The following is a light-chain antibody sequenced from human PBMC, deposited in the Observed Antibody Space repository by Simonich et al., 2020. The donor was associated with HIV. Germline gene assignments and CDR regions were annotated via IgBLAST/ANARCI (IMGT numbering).Light chain of an antibody. CDR3: QQYNNWPPLT. CDR1: QSVSSSY. CDR2: AAS. V-gene: IGKV3-15*01. J-gene: IGKJ4*01. Sequence: EIVLTQSPGTLSLSPGERATLSCRASQSVSSSYLAWYQQKPGLAPRLLIYAASTRATGIPARFSGSGSGTEFTLTISSTQSEDFAVYYCQQYNNWPPLTFGGGTKVEIK.